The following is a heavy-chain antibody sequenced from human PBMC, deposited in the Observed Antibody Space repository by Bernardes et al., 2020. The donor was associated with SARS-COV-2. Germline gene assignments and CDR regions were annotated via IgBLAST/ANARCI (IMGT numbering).Heavy chain of an antibody. J-gene: IGHJ5*02. CDR1: QYTLTVLS. CDR3: ATSSGSYSVGWFDP. Sequence: ASVKVSCKDSQYTLTVLSMHWVRQAPVKGLEWMGGFDPEDGETIYAQKFQGRVTMTEDTSTDTAYMELSRLRSEDTAVYYCATSSGSYSVGWFDPWGQGILVTVSS. CDR2: FDPEDGET. D-gene: IGHD1-26*01. V-gene: IGHV1-24*01.